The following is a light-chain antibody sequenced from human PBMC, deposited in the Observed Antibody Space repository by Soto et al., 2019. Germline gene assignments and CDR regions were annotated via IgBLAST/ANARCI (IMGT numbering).Light chain of an antibody. CDR2: DAS. J-gene: IGKJ1*01. Sequence: EIVLTQSPATLSLSPGERATLSCRASQSVSSYLAWYQQKPGQAPRLLIYDASSRATGIPDRFSGSGSGTDFTLTISRLEPEDFAVYYCQQYGSSPWTFGQGTKVAIK. CDR1: QSVSSY. V-gene: IGKV3-20*01. CDR3: QQYGSSPWT.